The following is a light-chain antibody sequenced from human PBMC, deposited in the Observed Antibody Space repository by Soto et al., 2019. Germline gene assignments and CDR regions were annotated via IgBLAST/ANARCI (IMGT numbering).Light chain of an antibody. CDR2: AAS. CDR3: QQYDSTPLSYT. J-gene: IGKJ2*01. CDR1: QSVSSSY. Sequence: EIVLTQSPGTLSLSPGERATLSCRASQSVSSSYLAWYQQRPGQAPRLLIYAASTRATGIPDRFSGSWSGTDFTLTISRLEPEDFAVYYCQQYDSTPLSYTFGQGTKLEV. V-gene: IGKV3-20*01.